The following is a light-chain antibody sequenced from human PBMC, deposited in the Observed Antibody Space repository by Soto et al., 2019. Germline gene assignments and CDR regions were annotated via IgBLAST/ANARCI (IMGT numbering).Light chain of an antibody. V-gene: IGKV3-15*01. J-gene: IGKJ1*01. CDR3: QQYNDWWT. CDR2: GAS. Sequence: IVMTQSPATLSVSPGERATLSCRASQSVASNLAWYQEKPGRAPRLLIYGASTRATGVPARFSGSGSGTEFTLTISSLQSEDIEVYYCQQYNDWWTFGQGTKVEI. CDR1: QSVASN.